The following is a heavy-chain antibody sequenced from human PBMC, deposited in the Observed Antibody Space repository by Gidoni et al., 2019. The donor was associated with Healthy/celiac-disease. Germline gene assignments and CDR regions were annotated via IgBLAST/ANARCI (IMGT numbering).Heavy chain of an antibody. J-gene: IGHJ2*01. CDR3: ARVGFDFDWSGYYWYFDL. CDR1: GFPFSSYE. D-gene: IGHD3-9*01. Sequence: EVQLVESGGGLVQPGGSLRLSCAASGFPFSSYEMNWVRQAPGKGLEWVSYISSSGSTIYYADSVKGRFTISRDNAKNSLYLQMNSLRAEDTAVYYCARVGFDFDWSGYYWYFDLWGRGTLVTVSS. V-gene: IGHV3-48*03. CDR2: ISSSGSTI.